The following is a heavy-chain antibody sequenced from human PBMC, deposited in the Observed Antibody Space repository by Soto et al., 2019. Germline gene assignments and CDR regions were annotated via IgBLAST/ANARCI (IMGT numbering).Heavy chain of an antibody. CDR2: ISGSGT. V-gene: IGHV3-23*01. Sequence: EVQLLESGGGLVQPGGSLRLSCAASGFTFNTYAMSWVRQAPGKGLEWVSAISGSGTYYADSVKGRFSISRDNSKNTLYLQMDSLRAEDTAIYYCAKPTYYYVSGRAYFDYWGQGTLVTVSS. CDR3: AKPTYYYVSGRAYFDY. J-gene: IGHJ4*02. CDR1: GFTFNTYA. D-gene: IGHD3-10*01.